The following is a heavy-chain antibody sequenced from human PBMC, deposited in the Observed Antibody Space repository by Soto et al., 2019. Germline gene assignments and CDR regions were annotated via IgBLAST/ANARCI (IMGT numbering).Heavy chain of an antibody. V-gene: IGHV3-23*01. CDR2: IDGSGGIT. CDR3: VKNSGWFNT. Sequence: VRLSCAASGFTFGTTDMSWVRQAPGEGLEWVSTIDGSGGITYYADSVKGRFTISRDNSRNTVYLQMNSLRGDDTALYYCVKNSGWFNTWGQGALVAVSS. J-gene: IGHJ5*02. D-gene: IGHD3-10*01. CDR1: GFTFGTTD.